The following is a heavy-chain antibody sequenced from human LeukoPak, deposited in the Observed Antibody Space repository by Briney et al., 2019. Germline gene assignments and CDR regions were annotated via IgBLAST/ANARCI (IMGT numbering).Heavy chain of an antibody. CDR1: GFTFSSYS. CDR3: ARSPAGYYAIVYFDY. J-gene: IGHJ4*02. Sequence: PGGSLRLSCAASGFTFSSYSMNWVCQAPGKGLEWVSYISSSSSTIYYADSVKGRFTISRDNAKNSLYLQMNSLRAEDTAVYYCARSPAGYYAIVYFDYWGQGTLVTVSS. D-gene: IGHD3-22*01. CDR2: ISSSSSTI. V-gene: IGHV3-48*04.